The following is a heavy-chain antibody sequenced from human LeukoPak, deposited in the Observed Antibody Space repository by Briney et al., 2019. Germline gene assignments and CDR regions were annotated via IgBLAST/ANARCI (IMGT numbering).Heavy chain of an antibody. Sequence: GGSLRLSCAASGIPFSNFWMHWVRQAPGKGLEWVSRIENDGRSSTYAASVKGRFTISRDNAKNTLYLQMNDLRVEDTAFYYCAFRSVAGRGVDNWGQGTLVTVSS. V-gene: IGHV3-74*01. CDR1: GIPFSNFW. CDR3: AFRSVAGRGVDN. J-gene: IGHJ4*02. CDR2: IENDGRSS. D-gene: IGHD6-19*01.